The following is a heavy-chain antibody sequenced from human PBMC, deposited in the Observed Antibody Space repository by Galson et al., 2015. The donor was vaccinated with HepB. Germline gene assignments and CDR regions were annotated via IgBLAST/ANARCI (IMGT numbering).Heavy chain of an antibody. CDR3: ARVKDVVVGVDV. CDR1: GGTFSSYA. CDR2: IIPIFGTA. J-gene: IGHJ6*02. D-gene: IGHD2-2*01. V-gene: IGHV1-69*06. Sequence: SVKVSCKASGGTFSSYAISWVRQAPGQGLEWMGGIIPIFGTANYAQKFQGRVTITADKSTSTAYMELSSLRSEDTAVYYCARVKDVVVGVDVWGQGTTVTVSS.